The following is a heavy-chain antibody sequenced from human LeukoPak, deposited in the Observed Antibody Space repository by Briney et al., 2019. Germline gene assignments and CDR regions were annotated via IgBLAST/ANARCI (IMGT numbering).Heavy chain of an antibody. J-gene: IGHJ4*02. Sequence: GGSLRLSCVASGFTVSSNYMGWVRQAPGKGLEWVSIIYGGSSASYADSVKDRFSISRDNSKNTVYLQMNSLGGDDTAVYYCARMSSYGDFPDYWGQGTLVTVSS. V-gene: IGHV3-66*01. CDR3: ARMSSYGDFPDY. CDR1: GFTVSSNY. D-gene: IGHD4-17*01. CDR2: IYGGSSA.